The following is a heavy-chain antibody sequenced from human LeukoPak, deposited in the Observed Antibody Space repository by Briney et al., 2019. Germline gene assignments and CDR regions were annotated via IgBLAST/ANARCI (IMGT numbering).Heavy chain of an antibody. V-gene: IGHV1-2*02. CDR3: ARVAYLVGASPFEY. CDR2: IKPNSGGT. D-gene: IGHD1-26*01. Sequence: ASVKVSCKASGYTFSGYYMHWVRQAPGQGLEWMGWIKPNSGGTKYAQNFQGRVTMTRDTSTSTAYMELSSLRSDDTGVYYCARVAYLVGASPFEYWGQGTLVTVSS. CDR1: GYTFSGYY. J-gene: IGHJ4*02.